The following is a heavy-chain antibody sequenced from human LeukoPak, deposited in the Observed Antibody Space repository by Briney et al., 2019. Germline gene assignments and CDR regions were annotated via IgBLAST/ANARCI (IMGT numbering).Heavy chain of an antibody. CDR3: AKKYSPLWFGTDAFDI. CDR1: GFTFSSYG. CDR2: TSFDGSNK. J-gene: IGHJ3*02. D-gene: IGHD3-10*01. V-gene: IGHV3-30*18. Sequence: GGSLRLSCAASGFTFSSYGMHWVRQAPGKGLEWVAITSFDGSNKFYADSVKGRFTISRDNSKNTLYLQMNSLRAEDTAVYYCAKKYSPLWFGTDAFDIWGQGTMVTVSS.